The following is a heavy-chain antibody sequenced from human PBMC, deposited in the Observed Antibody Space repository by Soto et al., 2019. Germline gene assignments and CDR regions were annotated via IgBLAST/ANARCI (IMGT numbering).Heavy chain of an antibody. J-gene: IGHJ4*02. V-gene: IGHV3-23*01. D-gene: IGHD3-3*01. Sequence: GGPLRLSCTASGFSFSSNAVGWVRQDQGKGLEWVSAISGSGGSTYYADSVKGRFTISRDNSKNTLYLQINSLRAEYTVVYYCAKELADDFWSGYTDYWGKGTLVTDSS. CDR2: ISGSGGST. CDR3: AKELADDFWSGYTDY. CDR1: GFSFSSNA.